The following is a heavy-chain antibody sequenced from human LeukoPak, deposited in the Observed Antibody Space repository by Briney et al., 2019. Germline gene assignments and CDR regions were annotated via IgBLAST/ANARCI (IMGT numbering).Heavy chain of an antibody. J-gene: IGHJ4*02. D-gene: IGHD2-2*02. CDR2: INQDGSEK. V-gene: IGHV3-7*01. CDR3: VRSASYNFDY. CDR1: GFTFSSDW. Sequence: GGSLRLSCAASGFTFSSDWMSWVRQAPGKGLEWVAHINQDGSEKYYVDSVTGRFSISRDNAKNSLYLQINSLRADDTAIYYCVRSASYNFDYWGQGTLVTVSS.